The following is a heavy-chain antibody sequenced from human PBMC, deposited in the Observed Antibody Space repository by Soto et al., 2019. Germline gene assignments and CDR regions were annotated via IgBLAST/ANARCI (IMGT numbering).Heavy chain of an antibody. D-gene: IGHD6-19*01. CDR1: GFTFSSCA. V-gene: IGHV3-23*01. J-gene: IGHJ4*02. Sequence: VGSLRLSCAVSGFTFSSCAMSWVRQAPGMGLQWVSAISDSGGSTYYADSVRGRFTISRENSKNTLYLQLNSLGAEDTAVYYCAKDRPASGSEWLVPIWGRGTLVTVSS. CDR3: AKDRPASGSEWLVPI. CDR2: ISDSGGST.